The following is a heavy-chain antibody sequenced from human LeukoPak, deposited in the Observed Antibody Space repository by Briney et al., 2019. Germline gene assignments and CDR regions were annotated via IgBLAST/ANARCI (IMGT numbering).Heavy chain of an antibody. D-gene: IGHD6-19*01. J-gene: IGHJ4*02. CDR2: IYSGGST. Sequence: GGSLRLSCAASGLTVSSNYMSWVRQAPGKGLEWVSVIYSGGSTYYADSVKGRFTISRDNSKNTLYLQMNSLRAEDTAVYYCAKNAGSWLAPGSYFDYWGQGTLVTVSS. CDR1: GLTVSSNY. CDR3: AKNAGSWLAPGSYFDY. V-gene: IGHV3-53*01.